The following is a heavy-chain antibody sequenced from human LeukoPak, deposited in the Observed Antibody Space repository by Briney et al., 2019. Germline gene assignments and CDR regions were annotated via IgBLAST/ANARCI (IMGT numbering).Heavy chain of an antibody. V-gene: IGHV3-11*01. CDR1: GFTFSDYY. CDR3: ARDQGGYYGSGSYEGYDAFDI. D-gene: IGHD3-10*01. Sequence: GGSLRLSCAASGFTFSDYYMSWIRQAPGKGLEWVSYISSSGSTIYYADSVKGRFTISRDNAKNSLYLQMNSLRAEDTAVYYCARDQGGYYGSGSYEGYDAFDIWGQGTMVTVSS. CDR2: ISSSGSTI. J-gene: IGHJ3*02.